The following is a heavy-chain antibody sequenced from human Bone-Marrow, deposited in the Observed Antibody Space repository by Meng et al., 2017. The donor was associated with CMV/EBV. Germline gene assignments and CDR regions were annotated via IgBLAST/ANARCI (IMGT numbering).Heavy chain of an antibody. V-gene: IGHV1-69*05. J-gene: IGHJ4*02. D-gene: IGHD1-1*01. CDR3: AAEKYNWNDARSQFDY. CDR2: IIPIFGTA. Sequence: SVKVSCKASGGTFSSYAISWVRQAPGQGLEWMGGIIPIFGTANYAQKFQGRVTITTDESTSTAYMELSSLRSEDTAVYCCAAEKYNWNDARSQFDYWGQGTLVTVSS. CDR1: GGTFSSYA.